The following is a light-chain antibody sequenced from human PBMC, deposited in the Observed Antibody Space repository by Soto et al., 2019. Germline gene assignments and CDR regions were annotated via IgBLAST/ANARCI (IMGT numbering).Light chain of an antibody. CDR2: GTS. J-gene: IGKJ5*01. CDR1: QPLNNN. CDR3: QQYEKWPPSIT. Sequence: EIVMTQSPATLSVSPGDRATLSCRAGQPLNNNVAWYQHKPGQAPRLLTYGTSTRATGISARFSGGGSGTEFTLTISSLQSEDFAVYYCQQYEKWPPSITFGQGTRMESK. V-gene: IGKV3-15*01.